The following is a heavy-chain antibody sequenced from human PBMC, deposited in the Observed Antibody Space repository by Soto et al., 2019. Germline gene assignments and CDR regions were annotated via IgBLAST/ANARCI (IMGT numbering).Heavy chain of an antibody. CDR1: GYSFITNA. Sequence: ASVKVSCKTSGYSFITNAMHWVRQAPGQRLEWLGWIKPGTGTTKYSQKFQGRVNITRDTSASTAYLELSTLRSEDTAVYFCARGVGLPYSYNYGMEVWGQGTTVTVSS. V-gene: IGHV1-3*01. CDR2: IKPGTGTT. D-gene: IGHD1-26*01. CDR3: ARGVGLPYSYNYGMEV. J-gene: IGHJ6*02.